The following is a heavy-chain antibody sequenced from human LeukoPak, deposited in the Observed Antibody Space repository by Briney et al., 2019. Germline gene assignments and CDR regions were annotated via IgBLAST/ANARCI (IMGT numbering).Heavy chain of an antibody. J-gene: IGHJ6*02. CDR3: VRWTGCSSTSCYIYYYYGMDV. D-gene: IGHD2-2*02. V-gene: IGHV1-8*01. Sequence: ASVKDSCKASGYTFTSYDINWVRQATGQGLEWMGWMNPNSGNTGYAQKFQGRVTMTRNTSISTAYMELSSLRSEDTAVYYCVRWTGCSSTSCYIYYYYGMDVWGQGTTVTVSS. CDR2: MNPNSGNT. CDR1: GYTFTSYD.